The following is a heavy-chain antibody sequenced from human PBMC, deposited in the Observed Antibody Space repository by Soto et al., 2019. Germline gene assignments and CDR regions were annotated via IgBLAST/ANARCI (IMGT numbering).Heavy chain of an antibody. CDR2: ISGSGGST. CDR1: GFTFSSYA. J-gene: IGHJ4*02. CDR3: AKDNRAGLQWLVRRGVYYFDY. D-gene: IGHD6-19*01. V-gene: IGHV3-23*01. Sequence: GGSLRLSCAASGFTFSSYAMSWVRQAPGKGLEWVSAISGSGGSTYYADSVKGRFTISRDNSKNTLYLQMNSLRAEDTAVYYCAKDNRAGLQWLVRRGVYYFDYWGQGTLVTVSS.